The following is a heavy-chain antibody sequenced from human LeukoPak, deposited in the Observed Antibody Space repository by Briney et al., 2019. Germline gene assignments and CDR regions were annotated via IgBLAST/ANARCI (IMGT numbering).Heavy chain of an antibody. Sequence: APVKVSCAASGYTFTGYYMNWGRQAPGQGLEWMGWINPNSSGTNYAQKVQGRVTMTRDTSISTAYMELSRLRSDDTAVYYCARSDSGSYKLDYWGQGTLVTVSS. D-gene: IGHD1-26*01. V-gene: IGHV1-2*02. J-gene: IGHJ4*02. CDR1: GYTFTGYY. CDR2: INPNSSGT. CDR3: ARSDSGSYKLDY.